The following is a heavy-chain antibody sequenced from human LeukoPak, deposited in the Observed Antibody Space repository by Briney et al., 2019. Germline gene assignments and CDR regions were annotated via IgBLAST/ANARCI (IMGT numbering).Heavy chain of an antibody. CDR2: ISSSSSYI. CDR1: GFTFSSYS. V-gene: IGHV3-21*01. J-gene: IGHJ4*02. Sequence: GGSLRLSCAASGFTFSSYSMNWVRQAPGKGLEWVSSISSSSSYIYYADSVKGRFTISRDNAKNSLYLQMNSLRAEDTAVYYCARDGLVWFGELYYFDYWGQGTLVTVSP. CDR3: ARDGLVWFGELYYFDY. D-gene: IGHD3-10*01.